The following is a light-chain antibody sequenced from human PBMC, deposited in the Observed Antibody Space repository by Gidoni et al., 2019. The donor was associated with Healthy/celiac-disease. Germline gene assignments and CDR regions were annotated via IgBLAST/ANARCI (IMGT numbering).Light chain of an antibody. J-gene: IGKJ4*01. CDR3: QQYDNLPLT. CDR2: DAS. Sequence: DIQMTQSPSSLSASVGDRVTITCQASQDISNSLNWYQQKPGKAPKLLIYDASNLETGVPPRVSGSGSGTDFTFTISSLQPEDIATYYCQQYDNLPLTFGGVTKVEIK. V-gene: IGKV1-33*01. CDR1: QDISNS.